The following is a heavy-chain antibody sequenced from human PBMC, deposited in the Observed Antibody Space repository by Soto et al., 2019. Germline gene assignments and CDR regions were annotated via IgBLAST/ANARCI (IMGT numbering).Heavy chain of an antibody. CDR1: GFTFSSYG. J-gene: IGHJ4*02. CDR3: AALGYSSGWYLRSKYYFDY. D-gene: IGHD6-19*01. Sequence: PGGSLRLSCAASGFTFSSYGMHWVRQAPGKGLEWVAVISYDGSNKYYADSVKGRFTISRDNSKNTLYLQMNSLRAEDTAVYYCAALGYSSGWYLRSKYYFDYWGQGT. CDR2: ISYDGSNK. V-gene: IGHV3-30*03.